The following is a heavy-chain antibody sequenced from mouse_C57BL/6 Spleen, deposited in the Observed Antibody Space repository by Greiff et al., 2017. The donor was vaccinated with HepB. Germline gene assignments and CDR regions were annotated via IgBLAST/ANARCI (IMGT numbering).Heavy chain of an antibody. D-gene: IGHD2-3*01. CDR1: GFSLTSYG. Sequence: QVQLQQSGPGLVQPSQSLSITCTVSGFSLTSYGVHWVRQSPGKGLEWLGVIWSGGSTDYNAAFISRLSISKDNSKSQVFFKMNSLQADDTAIYYCARVYDGYYVYAMDYWGQGTSVTVSS. CDR3: ARVYDGYYVYAMDY. V-gene: IGHV2-2*01. J-gene: IGHJ4*01. CDR2: IWSGGST.